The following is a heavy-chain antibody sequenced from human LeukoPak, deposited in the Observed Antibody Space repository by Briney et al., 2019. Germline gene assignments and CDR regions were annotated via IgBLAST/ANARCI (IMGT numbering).Heavy chain of an antibody. Sequence: ASVKVSCKASGYTFTGYYMHWVRQAPGQGLEWMGWINPNSGGTNYAQKFQGRVTMTRDTSISTAYMELSRLRSDDTAVYYCARVSRSGYSSSWYHFWGQGTLVTVSS. D-gene: IGHD6-13*01. CDR3: ARVSRSGYSSSWYHF. CDR2: INPNSGGT. J-gene: IGHJ4*02. V-gene: IGHV1-2*02. CDR1: GYTFTGYY.